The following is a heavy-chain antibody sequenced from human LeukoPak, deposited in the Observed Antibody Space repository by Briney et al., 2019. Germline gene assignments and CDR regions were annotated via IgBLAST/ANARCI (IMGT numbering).Heavy chain of an antibody. Sequence: GGSLRLSCSASGFTFSSYAMHWVRQAPGKGQEYVSAISSNGGSTYYADSVKGRFTISRDNSKNTLYLQMSSLRAEDTAVYYCVKDRSHTAMVPFDYWGQGTLVTVSS. CDR2: ISSNGGST. D-gene: IGHD5-18*01. J-gene: IGHJ4*02. V-gene: IGHV3-64D*06. CDR1: GFTFSSYA. CDR3: VKDRSHTAMVPFDY.